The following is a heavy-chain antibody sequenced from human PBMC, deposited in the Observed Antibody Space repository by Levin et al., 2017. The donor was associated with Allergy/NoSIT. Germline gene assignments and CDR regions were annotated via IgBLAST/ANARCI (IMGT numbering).Heavy chain of an antibody. CDR2: IYYSGST. V-gene: IGHV4-59*01. Sequence: SETLSLTCTVSGGSISSYYWSWIRQPPGKGLEWIGYIYYSGSTNYNPSLKSRVTISVDTSKNQFSLKLSSVTAADTAVYYCARGEYSYGLHYYYGMDVWGQGTTVTVSS. D-gene: IGHD5-18*01. CDR1: GGSISSYY. CDR3: ARGEYSYGLHYYYGMDV. J-gene: IGHJ6*02.